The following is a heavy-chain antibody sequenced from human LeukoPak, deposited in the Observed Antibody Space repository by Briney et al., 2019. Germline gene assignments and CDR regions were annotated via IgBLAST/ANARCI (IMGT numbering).Heavy chain of an antibody. CDR3: ARPAAGTNAEYFQH. D-gene: IGHD6-13*01. V-gene: IGHV1-46*01. CDR2: INPSGGST. J-gene: IGHJ1*01. CDR1: GYTFTSYD. Sequence: ASVKVSCKASGYTFTSYDINWVRQAPGQGLEWMGIINPSGGSTSYAQKFQGRVTMTRDTSTSTVYMELSSLRSEDTAVYYCARPAAGTNAEYFQHWGQGTLVTVSS.